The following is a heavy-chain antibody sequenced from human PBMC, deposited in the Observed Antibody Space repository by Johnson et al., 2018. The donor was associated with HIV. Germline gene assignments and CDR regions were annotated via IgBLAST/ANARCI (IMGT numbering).Heavy chain of an antibody. J-gene: IGHJ3*02. Sequence: VQLVESGGGLVQPGRSLRLSCATSGFTFDDYGMSWVRQVPGQGLEWVSGINWDGDRTGYADSVKGRFTISRDNAKTSLYLQMNSLRAEDTAVYYCARAGCGGDCSTDAFDIWGQGTMVTVSS. D-gene: IGHD2-21*02. CDR1: GFTFDDYG. V-gene: IGHV3-20*04. CDR3: ARAGCGGDCSTDAFDI. CDR2: INWDGDRT.